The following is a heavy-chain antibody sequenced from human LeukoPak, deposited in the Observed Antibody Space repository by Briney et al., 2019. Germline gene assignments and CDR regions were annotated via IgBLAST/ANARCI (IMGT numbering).Heavy chain of an antibody. CDR3: ARAPEYGLYYFDY. CDR1: GGSFRGYY. J-gene: IGHJ4*02. Sequence: SETLSLTCAVYGGSFRGYYWSWIRQAPGKGLEWIGEINHSGSTNYNPSLKSRVTISVDTSKNQFSLKLSSVTAADTAVYYCARAPEYGLYYFDYWGQGTLVTVSS. D-gene: IGHD1-14*01. CDR2: INHSGST. V-gene: IGHV4-34*01.